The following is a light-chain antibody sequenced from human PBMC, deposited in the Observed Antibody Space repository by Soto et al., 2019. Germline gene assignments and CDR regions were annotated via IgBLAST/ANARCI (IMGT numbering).Light chain of an antibody. CDR1: QSISSD. CDR2: AAS. Sequence: DIQMTQSPSSLSASVGDRVTITCRASQSISSDLNWYQQKPGKAPKLLSYAASRLQSGVPSRFSGSGSGTDFTLTISSLQPEDVATDYCQQSDRIPWTFGQGTKVEIK. V-gene: IGKV1-39*01. J-gene: IGKJ1*01. CDR3: QQSDRIPWT.